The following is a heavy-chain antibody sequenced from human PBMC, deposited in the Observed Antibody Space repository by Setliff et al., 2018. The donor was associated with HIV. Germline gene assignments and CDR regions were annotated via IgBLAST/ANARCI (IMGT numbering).Heavy chain of an antibody. CDR3: ARDGLTVPYCGGDCYDWYFDL. CDR2: ISAYNGDT. D-gene: IGHD2-21*02. CDR1: GFTFNHYG. V-gene: IGHV1-18*01. Sequence: ASVKVSCKTSGFTFNHYGITWVRQAPGQGLEWMGWISAYNGDTKYSQKFQGRVTITRDTSASTAYMELSSLRSEDTAVYYCARDGLTVPYCGGDCYDWYFDLWGRGTLVTVSS. J-gene: IGHJ2*01.